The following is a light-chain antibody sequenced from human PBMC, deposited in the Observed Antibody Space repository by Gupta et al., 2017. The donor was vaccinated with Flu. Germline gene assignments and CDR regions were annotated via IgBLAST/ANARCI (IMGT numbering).Light chain of an antibody. J-gene: IGKJ4*01. CDR2: DES. CDR1: QDIESY. CDR3: QKQNSAPKT. V-gene: IGKV1-27*01. Sequence: PVSLSASAGDSGSLTRRVSQDIESYLAWYQQRTAKVPKLLIYDESSLQSGVPSGLSGSGCGTNFTLTISNRQHEDVATYYCQKQNSAPKTFGGGTKVDI.